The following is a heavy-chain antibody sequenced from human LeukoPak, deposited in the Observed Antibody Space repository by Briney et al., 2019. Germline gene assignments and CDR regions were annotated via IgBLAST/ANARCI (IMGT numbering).Heavy chain of an antibody. D-gene: IGHD6-13*01. CDR1: GYTFTSYD. V-gene: IGHV1-8*03. J-gene: IGHJ4*02. CDR2: MNPNSGNT. Sequence: ASVKVSCKASGYTFTSYDINWVRQATGQGLEWMGWMNPNSGNTGYAQKFQGRVTITRNTSISTAYMELSSLRSEDTAVYYCARVGLDSSSWYRPFGYWGQGTLVTVSS. CDR3: ARVGLDSSSWYRPFGY.